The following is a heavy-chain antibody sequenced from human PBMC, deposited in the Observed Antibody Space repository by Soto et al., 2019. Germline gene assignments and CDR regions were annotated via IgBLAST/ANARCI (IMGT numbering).Heavy chain of an antibody. CDR2: IIHIFGTA. CDR1: GGTFSSYA. V-gene: IGHV1-69*12. D-gene: IGHD2-2*01. J-gene: IGHJ6*02. CDR3: ACHVPTAGYYYGMDV. Sequence: QVQLVQSGAEVKKPGSSVNVSCKASGGTFSSYAISWVRQAPGQGLEWMGGIIHIFGTANYAQKFQGRVTIPADESTSTAYMELSSLRSEDTAVYFCACHVPTAGYYYGMDVWGQGTTVTVSS.